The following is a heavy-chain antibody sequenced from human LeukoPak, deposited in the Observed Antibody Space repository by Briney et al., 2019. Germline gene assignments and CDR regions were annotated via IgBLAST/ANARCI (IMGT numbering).Heavy chain of an antibody. CDR1: GFTFSSYS. Sequence: GGSLRLSCAASGFTFSSYSMNWVRQAPGKGLEWVSSISSSSSYIYYADSVKGRFTISRDNAKNSLYLQMNSLRAEDTAVYYCARDWGYCSGGSCYSDGMDVWGQGTTVTVSS. D-gene: IGHD2-15*01. J-gene: IGHJ6*02. CDR3: ARDWGYCSGGSCYSDGMDV. CDR2: ISSSSSYI. V-gene: IGHV3-21*01.